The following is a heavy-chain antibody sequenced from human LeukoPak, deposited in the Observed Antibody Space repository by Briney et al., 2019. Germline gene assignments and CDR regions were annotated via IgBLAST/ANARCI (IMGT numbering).Heavy chain of an antibody. CDR1: GFTFSSYG. J-gene: IGHJ4*02. V-gene: IGHV3-23*01. Sequence: GGSLRLSCAASGFTFSSYGMTWVRQAPGKGLEWVSSISGSGGSTHYADSVKGRFTISRDNSKNTLYLQMNSLRAEDTAVYYCAKSPYHYYDSSGYYFDYWGQGTLVTVSS. CDR3: AKSPYHYYDSSGYYFDY. CDR2: ISGSGGST. D-gene: IGHD3-22*01.